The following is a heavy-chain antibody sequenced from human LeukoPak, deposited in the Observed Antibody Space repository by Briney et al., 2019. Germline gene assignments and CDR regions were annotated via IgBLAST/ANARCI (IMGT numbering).Heavy chain of an antibody. CDR2: IFYSGST. CDR3: ARAWPVAGAGFLKDNWFDP. V-gene: IGHV4-31*03. J-gene: IGHJ5*02. Sequence: SETLSLTCTVSGDSISSGGYYWSWIRQHPGKGLEWIGYIFYSGSTYYNPSLRSRVSISVDTSKNQFSLKLSSVTAADTAVYHCARAWPVAGAGFLKDNWFDPWGQGTLVTVSA. D-gene: IGHD6-19*01. CDR1: GDSISSGGYY.